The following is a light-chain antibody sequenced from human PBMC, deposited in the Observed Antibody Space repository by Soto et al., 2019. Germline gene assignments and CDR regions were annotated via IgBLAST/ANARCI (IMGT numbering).Light chain of an antibody. CDR3: TSYGNVSNLYV. V-gene: IGLV2-14*01. Sequence: QSALTQHASVSASPGQSITISCTGTSSDVGGYNYVSWYQQYPGKAPKLIIYDVVKRPSGISNRYSGSKSGNTASLTSSGRQAEDEAEDYCTSYGNVSNLYVFATGTKLT. J-gene: IGLJ1*01. CDR2: DVV. CDR1: SSDVGGYNY.